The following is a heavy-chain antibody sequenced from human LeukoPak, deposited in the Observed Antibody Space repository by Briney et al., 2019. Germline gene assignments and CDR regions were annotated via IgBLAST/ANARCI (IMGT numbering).Heavy chain of an antibody. V-gene: IGHV3-21*01. J-gene: IGHJ4*02. CDR1: GFTFSSYS. CDR2: ISSSSSYI. D-gene: IGHD3-10*01. Sequence: GGYLRLYCAASGFTFSSYSMNWVRQAPGKGLEWVSSISSSSSYIYYADSVKGRFTISRDNAKNSLYLQMNSLRAEDTAVYYCARQIDYYGSGSLPDYWGQGTLVTVSS. CDR3: ARQIDYYGSGSLPDY.